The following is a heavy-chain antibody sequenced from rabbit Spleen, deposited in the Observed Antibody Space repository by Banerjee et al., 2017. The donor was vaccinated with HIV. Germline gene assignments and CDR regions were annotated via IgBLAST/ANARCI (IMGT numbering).Heavy chain of an antibody. J-gene: IGHJ4*01. D-gene: IGHD2-1*01. V-gene: IGHV1S47*01. Sequence: QEQLVGSGGGLVQPGGSLKLSCKASEFDFSGYGMIWVRQAPGKGLEWIGYIDPLFYNTYYPSWVNGRFTISSHNAQNTLYLQLNSLTAADTATYFCVRQPFRDTNLWGPGTLVTVS. CDR3: VRQPFRDTNL. CDR1: EFDFSGYG. CDR2: IDPLFYNT.